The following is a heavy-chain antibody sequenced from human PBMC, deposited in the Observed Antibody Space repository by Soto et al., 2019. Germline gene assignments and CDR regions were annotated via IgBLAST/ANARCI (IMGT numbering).Heavy chain of an antibody. CDR2: ISTSSSYI. Sequence: EVQLVESGGGLVKPGGSLRLSCAASGFTFSSYSMNWVRQAPGKGLEWVSAISTSSSYIYYADSVKGRFTISRDNAKNSLYLQMNSLRAEDTAVYYCARDPGVLRYFDWLLKGFGYWGQGTLVTVSS. V-gene: IGHV3-21*01. CDR3: ARDPGVLRYFDWLLKGFGY. J-gene: IGHJ4*02. D-gene: IGHD3-9*01. CDR1: GFTFSSYS.